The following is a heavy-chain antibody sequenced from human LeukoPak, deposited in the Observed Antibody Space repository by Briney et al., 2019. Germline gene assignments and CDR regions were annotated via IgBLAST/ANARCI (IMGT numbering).Heavy chain of an antibody. CDR2: ISGSGGST. Sequence: PGGSLRLSCAASGFTFSSYAMSWVRQAPGKGLEWVSAISGSGGSTYYADSVKGRFTISRGNSKNTLYLQMNSLRAEDTAVYYCAKAADVLRYFDWLTAGFDYWGQGTLVTVSS. V-gene: IGHV3-23*01. CDR3: AKAADVLRYFDWLTAGFDY. J-gene: IGHJ4*02. CDR1: GFTFSSYA. D-gene: IGHD3-9*01.